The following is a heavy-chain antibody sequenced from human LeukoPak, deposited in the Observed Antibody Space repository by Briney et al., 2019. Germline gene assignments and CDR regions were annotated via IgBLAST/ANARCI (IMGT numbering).Heavy chain of an antibody. CDR1: GGSFSGYY. CDR2: INHSGST. CDR3: ARGEPRIARPGAPPFDL. J-gene: IGHJ2*01. Sequence: SETLSLTCAVYGGSFSGYYWSWIRQPPGKGLEWIGEINHSGSTNYNPSLKSRVTISVDTSKNQFSLKLTSVTAADTAVYYCARGEPRIARPGAPPFDLWGRGTLVTVSS. D-gene: IGHD6-13*01. V-gene: IGHV4-34*01.